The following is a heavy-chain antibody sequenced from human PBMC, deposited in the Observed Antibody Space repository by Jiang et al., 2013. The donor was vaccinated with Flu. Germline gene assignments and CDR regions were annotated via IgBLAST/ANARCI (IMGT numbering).Heavy chain of an antibody. D-gene: IGHD6-19*01. V-gene: IGHV3-30-3*01. Sequence: VQLLESGGGVVQPGESLRLSCAASGFNFSTFAVHWVRQAPGKGLEWVALISYDGTYQYYADSVKGRFTISRDNSKNTLFLQMNSLRAEDTAVYYCARNGGQWLTYFDYWG. J-gene: IGHJ4*01. CDR3: ARNGGQWLTYFDY. CDR1: GFNFSTFA. CDR2: ISYDGTYQ.